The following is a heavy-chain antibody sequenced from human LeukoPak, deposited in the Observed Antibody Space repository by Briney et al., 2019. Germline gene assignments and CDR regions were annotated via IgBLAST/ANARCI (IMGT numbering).Heavy chain of an antibody. J-gene: IGHJ6*02. Sequence: GGSLRLSCAASGFTFSSYDMHWVRQARGKGLEWVSGIGTAGDTYYPGSVKGRFTISRENAKNSLYLQMNSLRAGDTAVYYCARGGESSGWSNYGGNGVMDVWGQGTTVTVSS. D-gene: IGHD4-23*01. CDR1: GFTFSSYD. CDR3: ARGGESSGWSNYGGNGVMDV. CDR2: IGTAGDT. V-gene: IGHV3-13*01.